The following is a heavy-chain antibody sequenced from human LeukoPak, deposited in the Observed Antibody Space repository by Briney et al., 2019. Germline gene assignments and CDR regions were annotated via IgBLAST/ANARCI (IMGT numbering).Heavy chain of an antibody. Sequence: SETLSLTCAVYGGSLSGFYWSWIRQPPGKGLEWIGEINHSGSTNYNPSLKSRVTISVDTSKNRFSLHLSSVTAADTAVYYCARGIVITAVPGTFGYSGQGTLVTV. V-gene: IGHV4-34*01. CDR3: ARGIVITAVPGTFGY. CDR1: GGSLSGFY. J-gene: IGHJ4*02. D-gene: IGHD6-19*01. CDR2: INHSGST.